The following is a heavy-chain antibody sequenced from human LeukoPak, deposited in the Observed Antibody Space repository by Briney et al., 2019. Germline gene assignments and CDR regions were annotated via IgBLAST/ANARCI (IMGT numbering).Heavy chain of an antibody. J-gene: IGHJ4*02. D-gene: IGHD5-12*01. CDR2: IGSDGTKK. CDR3: AKGQHIVTTISQEGFEY. CDR1: GFTFSNYG. Sequence: GGSLRLSCVASGFTFSNYGMHWVRQSPGKGLDWVAFIGSDGTKKYSADSVKGRFTISRDNSRNTLYLQMNSLKTEDTAVYYCAKGQHIVTTISQEGFEYWGQGTLVTVST. V-gene: IGHV3-30*02.